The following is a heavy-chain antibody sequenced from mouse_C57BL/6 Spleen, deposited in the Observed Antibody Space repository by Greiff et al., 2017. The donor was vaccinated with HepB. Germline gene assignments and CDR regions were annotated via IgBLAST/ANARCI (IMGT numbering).Heavy chain of an antibody. CDR2: INTYNGGT. D-gene: IGHD1-1*01. J-gene: IGHJ2*01. CDR3: SIVTTVVATGDYFDY. V-gene: IGHV1-19*01. CDR1: GYTFTDYY. Sequence: EVQLQQSGPVLVKPGASVKMSCKASGYTFTDYYMNWVKQSHGKSLEWIGVINTYNGGTSYNQKFKGKATLTVDKSSSTAYMELNSMTSEDSAVYYCSIVTTVVATGDYFDYWGQGTTLTVSS.